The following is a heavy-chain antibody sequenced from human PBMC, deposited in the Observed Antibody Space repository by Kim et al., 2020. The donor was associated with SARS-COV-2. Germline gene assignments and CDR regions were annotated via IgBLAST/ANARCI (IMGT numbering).Heavy chain of an antibody. J-gene: IGHJ6*02. CDR1: GFTFSDYY. Sequence: GGSLRLSCAASGFTFSDYYMSWIRQAPGKGLEWVSYISSSSSYTNYADSVKGRFTISRDNAKNSLYLQMNSLRAEDTAVYYCASGGGNSYGMDVWGQGTTVTVSS. D-gene: IGHD2-15*01. CDR3: ASGGGNSYGMDV. V-gene: IGHV3-11*06. CDR2: ISSSSSYT.